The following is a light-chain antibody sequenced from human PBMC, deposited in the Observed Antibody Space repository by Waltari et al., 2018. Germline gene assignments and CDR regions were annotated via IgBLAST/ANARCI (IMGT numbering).Light chain of an antibody. CDR3: QAWDSSTAV. CDR2: RDT. CDR1: KLGDKY. V-gene: IGLV3-1*01. J-gene: IGLJ2*01. Sequence: SYELAQPPSVSVSPGQTASITCSGDKLGDKYVSWYQQKPGQSPVVVIYRDTERPSGLPDRFSGSNSGNTATLTISGTQTMDEADYYCQAWDSSTAVFGGGTKLTVL.